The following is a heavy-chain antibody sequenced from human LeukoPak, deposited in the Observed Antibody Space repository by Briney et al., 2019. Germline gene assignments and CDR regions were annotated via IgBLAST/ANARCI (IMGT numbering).Heavy chain of an antibody. D-gene: IGHD2-15*01. V-gene: IGHV1-46*01. CDR3: AMGGNYPGY. CDR1: GYTFTSYY. J-gene: IGHJ4*02. CDR2: INPSGGST. Sequence: ASVKVSCKASGYTFTSYYMHWVRQAPGQGLEWMGIINPSGGSTSYAQKFQGRVTKTRDTSTSTAYMELNSLRSDDTAVYYCAMGGNYPGYWGQGTLVTVSS.